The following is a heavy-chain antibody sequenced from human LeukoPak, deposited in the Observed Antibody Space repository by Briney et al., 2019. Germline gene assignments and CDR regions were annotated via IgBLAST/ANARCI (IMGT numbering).Heavy chain of an antibody. Sequence: SETLSLTCTVSSGSISSTSYYWGWIRQPPGMGLEWIGSMYYSGSTYYNPSLKSRVTISVDTSKSQFSLKLSSVTAADTAVYYCAREMRSPRGGFDYWDQGALVTVSS. CDR1: SGSISSTSYY. V-gene: IGHV4-39*07. CDR2: MYYSGST. J-gene: IGHJ4*02. CDR3: AREMRSPRGGFDY. D-gene: IGHD3-10*01.